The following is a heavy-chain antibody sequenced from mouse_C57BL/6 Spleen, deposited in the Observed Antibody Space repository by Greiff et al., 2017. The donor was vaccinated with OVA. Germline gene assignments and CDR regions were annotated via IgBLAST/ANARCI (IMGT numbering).Heavy chain of an antibody. J-gene: IGHJ4*01. CDR3: ARGYGPYAMDY. D-gene: IGHD1-1*01. CDR1: GYTFTSYW. CDR2: IDPSDSYT. Sequence: VQLQQPGAELVKPGASVKLSCKASGYTFTSYWMQWVKQRPGQGLEWIGEIDPSDSYTNYNQKFKGKATLTVDTSSSTAYMQLSSLTSEDSAVYYCARGYGPYAMDYWGQGTSVTVSS. V-gene: IGHV1-50*01.